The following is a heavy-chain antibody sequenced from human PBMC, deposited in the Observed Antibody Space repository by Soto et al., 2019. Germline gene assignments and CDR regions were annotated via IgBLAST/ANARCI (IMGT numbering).Heavy chain of an antibody. V-gene: IGHV3-64D*06. CDR1: GFTFSSYA. CDR2: ISSNGGST. Sequence: GGSLRLSCSASGFTFSSYAMHWVRQAPGKGLEYVSAISSNGGSTYYADSVKGRFTISRDNSKNTLYLQMSSLRSEDTAVYYCATLRYYYDSSGYYGPYYFDYWGQGTLVTVSS. D-gene: IGHD3-22*01. CDR3: ATLRYYYDSSGYYGPYYFDY. J-gene: IGHJ4*02.